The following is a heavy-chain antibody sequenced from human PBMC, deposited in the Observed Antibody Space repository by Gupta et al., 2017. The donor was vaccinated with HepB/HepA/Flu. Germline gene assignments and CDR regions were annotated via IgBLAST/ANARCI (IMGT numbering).Heavy chain of an antibody. Sequence: EVQLVESGGGLVQPGGSLRLSCAASGLTFSNYDMHWVRQATGKGLAWVSAIGTAGDTYYPGSVKGRFTISRENAKNSLYLQMNSLRAGDTAVYYCARGDWFDPWGQGTLVTVSS. CDR2: IGTAGDT. CDR1: GLTFSNYD. V-gene: IGHV3-13*01. CDR3: ARGDWFDP. J-gene: IGHJ5*02.